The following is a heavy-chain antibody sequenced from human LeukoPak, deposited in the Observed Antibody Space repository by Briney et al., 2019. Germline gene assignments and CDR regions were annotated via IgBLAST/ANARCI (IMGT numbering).Heavy chain of an antibody. D-gene: IGHD3-22*01. CDR3: AKEDPSRFYYYDSSGSKHFGD. CDR1: GFTFSSSS. Sequence: GGSLRLSCAASGFTFSSSSMNWVRQAPGKGLEWVSGVSGSGADTYYGDSVKGRFTISRDNYKNTLYLEMSSLRPEDTAVYYCAKEDPSRFYYYDSSGSKHFGDWGQGTLVTVSS. J-gene: IGHJ4*02. CDR2: VSGSGADT. V-gene: IGHV3-23*01.